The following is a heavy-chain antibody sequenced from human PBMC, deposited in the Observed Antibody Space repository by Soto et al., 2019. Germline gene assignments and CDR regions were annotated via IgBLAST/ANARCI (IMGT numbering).Heavy chain of an antibody. CDR1: GGSISSYY. V-gene: IGHV4-59*08. J-gene: IGHJ4*02. CDR2: IYYSGST. D-gene: IGHD3-10*01. Sequence: QVQLQESGAGLVKPSETLSLTCTVSGGSISSYYWSWIRQPPGKGLEWIGYIYYSGSTNYNPSFKSRVTISVDTSKNQFSLKLSSVTAADTAVYYCARRYGLGSFDYWGQGTLVTVSS. CDR3: ARRYGLGSFDY.